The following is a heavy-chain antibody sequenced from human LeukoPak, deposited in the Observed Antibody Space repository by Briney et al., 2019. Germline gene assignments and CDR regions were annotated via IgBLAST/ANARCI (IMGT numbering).Heavy chain of an antibody. Sequence: PGGSLRLSCKASGFTFTVYWMTWVRQAPGKGLEWVASINHDGTEKYYVDSVKGRFTISRENAKNSLFLQMSSLRAEDTAVYYCARGRFYHDSPEWGQGTLVTVSS. CDR2: INHDGTEK. CDR1: GFTFTVYW. CDR3: ARGRFYHDSPE. J-gene: IGHJ4*02. V-gene: IGHV3-7*01. D-gene: IGHD3-22*01.